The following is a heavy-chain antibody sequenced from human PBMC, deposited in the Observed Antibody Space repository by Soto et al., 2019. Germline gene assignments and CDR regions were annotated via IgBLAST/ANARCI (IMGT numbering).Heavy chain of an antibody. CDR2: IKQDGSEK. CDR1: GITFNTYW. V-gene: IGHV3-7*03. J-gene: IGHJ4*02. CDR3: VTGIAAGSFDY. Sequence: GGSLRLSCAASGITFNTYWMSWVRQAPGKGLEWVANIKQDGSEKFYVDSVRGRFTISNDNAKNSVYLQMNSLRAEDTAVYYCVTGIAAGSFDYWGQGTLVTVSS. D-gene: IGHD6-13*01.